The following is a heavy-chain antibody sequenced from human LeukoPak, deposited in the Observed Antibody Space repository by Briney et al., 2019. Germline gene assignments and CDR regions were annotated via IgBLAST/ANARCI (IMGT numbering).Heavy chain of an antibody. CDR3: ARAPAITMVRGVGPNNWFDP. V-gene: IGHV1-46*01. CDR2: INPSGGST. Sequence: ASVKVSCKASGYTFTSYYMHWVRQAPGQGLEWMGLINPSGGSTSYAQKFQGRVTMTRDMSTSTVYMELSSLRSEDTAVYYCARAPAITMVRGVGPNNWFDPWGQGTLVTVSS. D-gene: IGHD3-10*01. CDR1: GYTFTSYY. J-gene: IGHJ5*02.